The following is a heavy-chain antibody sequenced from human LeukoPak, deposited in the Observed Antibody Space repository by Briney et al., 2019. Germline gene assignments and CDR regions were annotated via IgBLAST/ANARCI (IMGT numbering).Heavy chain of an antibody. CDR1: GFAFSTFA. Sequence: GGSLRLSCTASGFAFSTFAMGWVRQAPGKGLEWVSSISSSSSYIYYADSVKGRFTISRDNAKNSLYLQMNSLRAEDTAVYYCARAPGQYSYGLHYWGQGTLVTVSS. J-gene: IGHJ4*02. D-gene: IGHD5-18*01. CDR3: ARAPGQYSYGLHY. V-gene: IGHV3-21*01. CDR2: ISSSSSYI.